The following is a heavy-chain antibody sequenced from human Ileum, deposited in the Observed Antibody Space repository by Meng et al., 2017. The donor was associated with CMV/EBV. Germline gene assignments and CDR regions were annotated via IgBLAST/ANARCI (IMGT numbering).Heavy chain of an antibody. J-gene: IGHJ4*02. CDR3: ATDNQKLIF. V-gene: IGHV3-23*03. CDR1: GFTFSSYA. D-gene: IGHD3-9*01. Sequence: GGSQRLSCAASGFTFSSYAMSWVRQAPGKGLEWVSVVYTVDTTTFYADSVKGRFTVSRDNSKNTLYLQMNSLRAEDTARYYCATDNQKLIFGGQGTLVTVSS. CDR2: VYTVDTTT.